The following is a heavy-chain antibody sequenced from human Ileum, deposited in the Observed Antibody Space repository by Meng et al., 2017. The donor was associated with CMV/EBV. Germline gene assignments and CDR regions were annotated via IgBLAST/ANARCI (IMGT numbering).Heavy chain of an antibody. V-gene: IGHV3-21*01. J-gene: IGHJ4*02. Sequence: GESLKISCAASGFTFSSYSMNWVRQAPGKGLEWVSSISSSSSYIYYADSAKGRFTISRDNAKNSLYLQMNSLRAEDTAVYYCARDTADCSSTSCYNFWGQGTLVTVSS. CDR1: GFTFSSYS. CDR3: ARDTADCSSTSCYNF. D-gene: IGHD2-2*02. CDR2: ISSSSSYI.